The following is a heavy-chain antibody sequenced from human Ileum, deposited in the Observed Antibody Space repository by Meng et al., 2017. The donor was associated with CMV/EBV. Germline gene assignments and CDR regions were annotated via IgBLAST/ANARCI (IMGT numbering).Heavy chain of an antibody. Sequence: VPLQHWGAGLLKPLETLSLTCAVYGGSFSKDYWNWIRQTPGKGLEWIGEINYSGTTFYNASLKSRVSISIDRSTNQFSLKLSSVTAADAAVYYCARGWVRDRSSLHFDYWGQGTLVTVFS. CDR3: ARGWVRDRSSLHFDY. CDR2: INYSGTT. V-gene: IGHV4-34*01. CDR1: GGSFSKDY. J-gene: IGHJ4*02. D-gene: IGHD3-22*01.